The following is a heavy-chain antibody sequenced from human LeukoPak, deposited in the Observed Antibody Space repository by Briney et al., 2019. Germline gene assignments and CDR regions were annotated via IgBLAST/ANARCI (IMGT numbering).Heavy chain of an antibody. J-gene: IGHJ4*02. CDR1: GGSFSGYY. CDR3: ASRGVDYDFWSGYYGY. V-gene: IGHV4-34*01. D-gene: IGHD3-3*01. CDR2: INHSGST. Sequence: SETLSLTCAVYGGSFSGYYWSWIRKPPGKGLEWIGEINHSGSTNYNPSLKSRVTISVDTSKNHFSLKLSSVTAADTAVYYCASRGVDYDFWSGYYGYWGQGTLVTVSS.